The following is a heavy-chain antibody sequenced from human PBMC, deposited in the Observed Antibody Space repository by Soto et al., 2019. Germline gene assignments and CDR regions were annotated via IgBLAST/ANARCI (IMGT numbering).Heavy chain of an antibody. J-gene: IGHJ3*01. V-gene: IGHV3-48*01. CDR1: GFTFRDHS. CDR3: ARDRPTTYSADV. Sequence: EVQLVESVGVLVQPGGSLRLSCTASGFTFRDHSMNWVRQAPGKGLEWISYINDISDAIYYADSVKGRFAISRDNAKNSLFLQMNSLRAEDTAVYYCARDRPTTYSADVWGQGTVDTVSS. D-gene: IGHD2-15*01. CDR2: INDISDAI.